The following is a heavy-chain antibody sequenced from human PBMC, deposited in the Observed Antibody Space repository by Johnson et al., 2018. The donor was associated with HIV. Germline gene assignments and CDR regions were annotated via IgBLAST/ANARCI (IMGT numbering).Heavy chain of an antibody. V-gene: IGHV3-30*02. CDR3: AKDQSSRQAFDI. J-gene: IGHJ3*02. CDR2: IRYDGSNK. D-gene: IGHD6-6*01. Sequence: QVQLVESGGGVVQPGRSLRVSCGASGFTFSSYGMHWVRQAPGKGLEWVAFIRYDGSNKYYADSVKGRFTISRDNSKNTLYLQMNSLRAEDTAVYYCAKDQSSRQAFDIWGQGTMVTVSS. CDR1: GFTFSSYG.